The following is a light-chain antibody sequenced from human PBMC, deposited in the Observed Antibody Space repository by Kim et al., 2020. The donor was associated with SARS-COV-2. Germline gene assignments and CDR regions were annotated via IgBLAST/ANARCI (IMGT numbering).Light chain of an antibody. CDR2: ANN. V-gene: IGLV1-44*01. CDR1: TSNIGDNT. J-gene: IGLJ2*01. CDR3: AAWDDSLNGRV. Sequence: GQRVIISCSGSTSNIGDNTVNWFQQLPGTAPKLIIYANNQRPSGVPDRFSGSKSGTSASLAISGLQSEDEADFYCAAWDDSLNGRVFGEGTQLTVL.